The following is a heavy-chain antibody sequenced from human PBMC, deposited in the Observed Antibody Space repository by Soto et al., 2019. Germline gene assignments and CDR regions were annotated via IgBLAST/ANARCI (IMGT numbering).Heavy chain of an antibody. V-gene: IGHV1-46*01. Sequence: QVQLVQSGAEVKKPGASVKVSCKASGYTFTSYYMHWVRQAPGQGLEWMGIINPSGGSTSYAQKFQGRVTMTREPSTITVYMELSSLRSEDTAVYYCAREYHVEQQLVTHWHNWFDPWVQGTLVTVSS. CDR3: AREYHVEQQLVTHWHNWFDP. D-gene: IGHD6-13*01. J-gene: IGHJ5*02. CDR2: INPSGGST. CDR1: GYTFTSYY.